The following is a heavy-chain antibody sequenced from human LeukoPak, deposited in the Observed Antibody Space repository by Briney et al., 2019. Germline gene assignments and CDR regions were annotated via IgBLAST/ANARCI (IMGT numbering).Heavy chain of an antibody. V-gene: IGHV1-46*01. CDR1: VYTFTSYY. CDR2: VNPSGGST. Sequence: GASVSVSCKASVYTFTSYYVHWVRQAPGQGLEWMGIVNPSGGSTTYAQKFQGRVTMTGDTSTSTVYMELSSLRSEDTAIYYCERVGPYYYDNSGYYDYWGQGTLVTVSS. J-gene: IGHJ4*02. D-gene: IGHD3-22*01. CDR3: ERVGPYYYDNSGYYDY.